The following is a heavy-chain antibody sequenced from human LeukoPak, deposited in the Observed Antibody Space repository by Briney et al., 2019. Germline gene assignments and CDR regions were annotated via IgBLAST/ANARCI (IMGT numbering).Heavy chain of an antibody. D-gene: IGHD1-26*01. J-gene: IGHJ4*02. CDR1: GGSISSGDYY. V-gene: IGHV4-30-4*08. Sequence: TSQTLSLTCTVSGGSISSGDYYWSWIRQPPGKGLEWVGYIYYSGSTYYNPSLKSRVTISVDTSKNQFSLKLSSVTAADMAVYYCARASAGATYDYWGQGTLVTVSS. CDR2: IYYSGST. CDR3: ARASAGATYDY.